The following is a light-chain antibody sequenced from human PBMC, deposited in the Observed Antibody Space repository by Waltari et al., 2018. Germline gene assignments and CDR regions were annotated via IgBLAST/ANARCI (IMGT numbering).Light chain of an antibody. J-gene: IGLJ1*01. Sequence: QSALTQPASVSGSPGQSITIPCTGTSSAVGSYHSVSWYQQHPGKAPKLLIFEVTDRPSGVSNRFSGSKSGNTASLTISGLQAEDEADYYCSSYTRTTTLYVFGTGTKVTVL. CDR2: EVT. CDR1: SSAVGSYHS. V-gene: IGLV2-14*03. CDR3: SSYTRTTTLYV.